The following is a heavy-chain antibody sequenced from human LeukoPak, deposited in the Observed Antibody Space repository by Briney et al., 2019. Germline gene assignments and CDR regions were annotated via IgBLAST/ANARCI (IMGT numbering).Heavy chain of an antibody. Sequence: SGTLSLTCGVSGGSISSANCYSWVRQPPGQGLQWIGEISLSGLTNYNPSPKSRVTMSLDKSKNLLSLTLTSVTAADTAVYYCSRESGAFSPFGYWGQGTLVTVTS. J-gene: IGHJ4*02. CDR2: ISLSGLT. D-gene: IGHD1-26*01. CDR3: SRESGAFSPFGY. V-gene: IGHV4-4*02. CDR1: GGSISSANC.